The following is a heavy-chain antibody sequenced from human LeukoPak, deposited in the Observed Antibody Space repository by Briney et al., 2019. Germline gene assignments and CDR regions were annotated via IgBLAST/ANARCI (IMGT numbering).Heavy chain of an antibody. D-gene: IGHD2-15*01. V-gene: IGHV3-73*01. CDR1: GFDFSGFY. J-gene: IGHJ4*02. Sequence: GGSLRLSCAASGFDFSGFYMHWVRQTSGRGLEWVGLITTKPTGYTTEYAASVKGRFTISRDDSKNTAYLQMNSLKAEDTAVYYCTRQDCSGGACSYVDYWGQGTLVTVSS. CDR3: TRQDCSGGACSYVDY. CDR2: ITTKPTGYTT.